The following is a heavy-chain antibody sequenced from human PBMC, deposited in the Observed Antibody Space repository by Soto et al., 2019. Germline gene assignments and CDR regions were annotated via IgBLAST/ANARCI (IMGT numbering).Heavy chain of an antibody. CDR2: VRQDGGET. CDR1: KFTFASYW. CDR3: ARGGGSIGGVIDY. Sequence: EMQLVESGGGLVQPGGSLRLSCEASKFTFASYWMTWVRRAPGKGLEWVANVRQDGGETYYVDSVKGRFTISRDNAKNSVYLHMNNLRAEDTDVYYCARGGGSIGGVIDYWGQGTLVAVSS. V-gene: IGHV3-7*05. D-gene: IGHD3-10*01. J-gene: IGHJ4*02.